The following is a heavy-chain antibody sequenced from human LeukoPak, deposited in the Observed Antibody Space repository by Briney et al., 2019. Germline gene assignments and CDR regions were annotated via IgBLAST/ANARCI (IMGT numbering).Heavy chain of an antibody. Sequence: GGSLRLSCAASGFTFDDYGMSWVRQAPGKGLEWVSGINWNGGSTGYADSVKGRFTISRDNSKNSLYLQMNSLRAEDTAVYYCARPETEGYCSSTSCYIYYFDYWGQGTLVTVSS. CDR1: GFTFDDYG. D-gene: IGHD2-2*02. CDR2: INWNGGST. V-gene: IGHV3-20*04. CDR3: ARPETEGYCSSTSCYIYYFDY. J-gene: IGHJ4*02.